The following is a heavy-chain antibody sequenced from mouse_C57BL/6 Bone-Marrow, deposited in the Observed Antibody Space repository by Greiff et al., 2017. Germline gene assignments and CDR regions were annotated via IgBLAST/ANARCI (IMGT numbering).Heavy chain of an antibody. D-gene: IGHD2-10*02. J-gene: IGHJ3*01. CDR2: IDPSDSYT. CDR3: ARAYGNCAWFDY. CDR1: GYTFTSYW. V-gene: IGHV1-69*01. Sequence: QVQLQQPGAELVMPGASVKLSCKASGYTFTSYWMHWVKQRPGQGLEWIGEIDPSDSYTNYNQKFKGKSTLTVDKSSSTAYMQLSSLTSEDSAVYYCARAYGNCAWFDYWGQGTRVTVSA.